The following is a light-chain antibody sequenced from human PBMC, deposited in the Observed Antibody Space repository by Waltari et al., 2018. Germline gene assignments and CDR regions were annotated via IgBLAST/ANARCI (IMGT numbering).Light chain of an antibody. J-gene: IGLJ3*02. CDR3: QTGGHGTWV. V-gene: IGLV4-69*01. CDR2: VNSDGSQ. Sequence: QLVLTQSPSASAPLGASVKLTCTLSSGHTNNIIAWHQQNPKKGPRYLMKVNSDGSQNKGDKIPERFSGSSSGAERYLTISGLQSGDEADYYGQTGGHGTWVFGGGTKLTVL. CDR1: SGHTNNI.